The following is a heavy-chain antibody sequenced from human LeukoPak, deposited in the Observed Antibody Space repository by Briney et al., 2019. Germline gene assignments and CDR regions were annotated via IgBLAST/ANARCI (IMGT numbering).Heavy chain of an antibody. J-gene: IGHJ5*02. CDR2: ISGSGGST. Sequence: GGPLRLSCAASGFTFSSYAMSWVRQAPGKGLEWVSAISGSGGSTYYADSVKGRFTISRDNSKNTLYLQMNSLRAEDTAVYYCAKGGRYSSSWYNWFDPWGQGTLVTVSS. CDR3: AKGGRYSSSWYNWFDP. CDR1: GFTFSSYA. V-gene: IGHV3-23*01. D-gene: IGHD6-13*01.